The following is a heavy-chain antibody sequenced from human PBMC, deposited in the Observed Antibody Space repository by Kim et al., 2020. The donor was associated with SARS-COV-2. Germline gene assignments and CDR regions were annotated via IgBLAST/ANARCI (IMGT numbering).Heavy chain of an antibody. V-gene: IGHV3-30*18. D-gene: IGHD3-16*01. CDR1: GFTFSSYG. Sequence: GGSLRLSCAASGFTFSSYGMHWVRQAPGKGLEWVAVISYDGSNKYYADSVKGRFTISRDNSKNTLYLQMNSLRAEDTAVYYCAKGRGRATISVWYFDLWG. J-gene: IGHJ2*01. CDR2: ISYDGSNK. CDR3: AKGRGRATISVWYFDL.